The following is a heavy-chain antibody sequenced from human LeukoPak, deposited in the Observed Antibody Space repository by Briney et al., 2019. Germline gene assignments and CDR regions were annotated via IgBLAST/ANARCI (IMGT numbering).Heavy chain of an antibody. CDR3: ARDQGYGDYADY. J-gene: IGHJ4*02. Sequence: PGGSLRLSCAASGFIFDDYAMHWVRQAPGKGLEWVSGISWDSDSIDYADSVKGRFTISRDNAKNSLYLQMNSLRAEDTAVYYCARDQGYGDYADYWGQGTLVTVSS. V-gene: IGHV3-9*01. CDR2: ISWDSDSI. D-gene: IGHD4-17*01. CDR1: GFIFDDYA.